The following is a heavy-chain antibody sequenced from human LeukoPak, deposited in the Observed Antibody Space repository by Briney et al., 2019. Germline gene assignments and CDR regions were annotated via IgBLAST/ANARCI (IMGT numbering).Heavy chain of an antibody. V-gene: IGHV4-61*02. Sequence: TLSLTCPDSGGSISSGSYYWRWLRPPAGTGLEWFGRIYNSGSTNYNPSLKSRVTITVDTSKNQFSLKLSSVTAADTALYYCAKYYDFWSGYLDIWGQGTMVTVSS. J-gene: IGHJ3*02. CDR1: GGSISSGSYY. CDR3: AKYYDFWSGYLDI. D-gene: IGHD3-3*01. CDR2: IYNSGST.